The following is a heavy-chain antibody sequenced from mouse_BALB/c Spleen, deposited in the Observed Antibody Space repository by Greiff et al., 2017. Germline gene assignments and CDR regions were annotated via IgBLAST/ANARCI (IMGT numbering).Heavy chain of an antibody. CDR1: GFTFSSYA. Sequence: EVQRVESGGGLVKPGGSLKLSCAASGFTFSSYAMSWVRQSPEKRLEWVAEISSGGSYTYYPDTVTGRFTISRDNAKNTLYLEMSSLRSEDTAMYYCARDRNYYRYDRYAMDYWGQGTSVTVSS. CDR3: ARDRNYYRYDRYAMDY. CDR2: ISSGGSYT. D-gene: IGHD2-14*01. V-gene: IGHV5-9-4*01. J-gene: IGHJ4*01.